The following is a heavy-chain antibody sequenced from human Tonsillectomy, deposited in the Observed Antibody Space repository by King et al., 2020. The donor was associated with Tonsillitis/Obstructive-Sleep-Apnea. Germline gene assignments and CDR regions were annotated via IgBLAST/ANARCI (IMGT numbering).Heavy chain of an antibody. CDR2: IYPGDSDT. CDR1: GYSFTSYW. CDR3: ARVPYSMQVWPHPYYYYMDV. Sequence: EVQLVESGAEVKKPGESLKISCQGSGYSFTSYWIGWVRQMPGKGLEWMGIIYPGDSDTRYSPSFQGQVTISADKSVSSAYLQWSSLKASDTAMYYCARVPYSMQVWPHPYYYYMDVWGKGTTVTVSS. J-gene: IGHJ6*03. D-gene: IGHD5-18*01. V-gene: IGHV5-51*01.